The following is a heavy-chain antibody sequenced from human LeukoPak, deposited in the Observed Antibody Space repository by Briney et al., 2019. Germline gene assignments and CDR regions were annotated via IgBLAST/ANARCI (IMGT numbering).Heavy chain of an antibody. V-gene: IGHV1-3*01. Sequence: GASVKVSCKASGYTFTSYAMHWVRQAPGQRLEWMGWINAGSGNTKYSQKFQGRVTIARDTSASTAYMELSSLRSEDTAVYYCARTLIVVVPAASDYWGQGTLVTVSS. J-gene: IGHJ4*02. D-gene: IGHD2-2*01. CDR3: ARTLIVVVPAASDY. CDR1: GYTFTSYA. CDR2: INAGSGNT.